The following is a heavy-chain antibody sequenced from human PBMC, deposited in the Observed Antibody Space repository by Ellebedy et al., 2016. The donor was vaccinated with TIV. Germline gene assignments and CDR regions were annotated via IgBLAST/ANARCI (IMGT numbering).Heavy chain of an antibody. Sequence: MPSESLSLTCSLAGGSISSYYWIWIRQLPGKGLEWKGHIDYSGSTNYNPSLKSRVTISVETSNTQFPLRLNSVTVADRAMYYCARLRYSNYYFDYWGQGILVAVSS. V-gene: IGHV4-59*12. D-gene: IGHD5-18*01. CDR1: GGSISSYY. CDR2: IDYSGST. J-gene: IGHJ4*02. CDR3: ARLRYSNYYFDY.